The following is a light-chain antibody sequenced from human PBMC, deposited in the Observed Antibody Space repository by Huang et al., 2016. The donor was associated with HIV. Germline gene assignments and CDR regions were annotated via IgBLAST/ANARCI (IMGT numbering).Light chain of an antibody. CDR1: QNINTY. CDR2: VAF. CDR3: QQSYSTPWT. Sequence: DIQMTQSPSSLSASVGDRVTLTCRTSQNINTYLNWYQQTPGKAPKLLIYVAFNLQSGVPSRFSGSEAGTEFTLSIRGLQPEDFATYYCQQSYSTPWTFGQGTKVEIK. J-gene: IGKJ1*01. V-gene: IGKV1-39*01.